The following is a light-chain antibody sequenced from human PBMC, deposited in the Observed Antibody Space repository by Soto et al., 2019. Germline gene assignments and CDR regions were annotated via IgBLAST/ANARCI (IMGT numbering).Light chain of an antibody. CDR1: QSVSSN. V-gene: IGKV3-15*01. J-gene: IGKJ4*01. CDR2: GAS. CDR3: QQYNNWPLT. Sequence: EIVMTQSPATLSVSPGERSTLSCMASQSVSSNLAWYQQKPGQAPRLLIYGASTRATGMPARFSGSGSGTESTLTISSLQSEDFAVYYCQQYNNWPLTFGGGTKVDIK.